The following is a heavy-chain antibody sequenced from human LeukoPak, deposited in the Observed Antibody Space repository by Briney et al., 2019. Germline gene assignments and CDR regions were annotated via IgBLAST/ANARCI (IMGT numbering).Heavy chain of an antibody. CDR2: INLSGST. J-gene: IGHJ6*02. V-gene: IGHV4-34*01. CDR3: ANRARIPSAKPYLHYDVDV. D-gene: IGHD2-2*01. CDR1: GGSFSGYY. Sequence: SETLSLTCVVYGGSFSGYYWSWIRQPPGKGLEWVGEINLSGSTNYIPSLKSRVPISLDASKNQFSLKVTSVTAADTVVYFCANRARIPSAKPYLHYDVDVWGQGTTVTVSS.